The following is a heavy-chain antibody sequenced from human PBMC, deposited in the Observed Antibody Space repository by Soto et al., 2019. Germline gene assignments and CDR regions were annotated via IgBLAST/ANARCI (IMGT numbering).Heavy chain of an antibody. D-gene: IGHD2-15*01. CDR1: GGSFSGYY. CDR3: ASPYRWQVVAATASDAFDI. J-gene: IGHJ3*02. CDR2: INHSGST. Sequence: SETLSLTCAVYGGSFSGYYWSWIRQPPGKGLEWIGEINHSGSTNYNPSLKSRVTISVDTSKNQFSLKLSSVTAADTAVYYCASPYRWQVVAATASDAFDIWGQGTMVTVSS. V-gene: IGHV4-34*01.